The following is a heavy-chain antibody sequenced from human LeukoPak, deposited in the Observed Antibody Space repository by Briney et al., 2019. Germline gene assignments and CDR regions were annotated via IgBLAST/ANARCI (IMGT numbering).Heavy chain of an antibody. D-gene: IGHD2-21*01. Sequence: SETLSLTCTVSGGSISSSSYYWSWIRQPAGKGLEWIGRIYTSGSATYNPSLKTRVTMSTDTSENQISLKLRYVTAADTAVYYCAREGGDGYWGQGTLVTVSS. CDR1: GGSISSSSYY. CDR2: IYTSGSA. CDR3: AREGGDGY. V-gene: IGHV4-61*02. J-gene: IGHJ4*02.